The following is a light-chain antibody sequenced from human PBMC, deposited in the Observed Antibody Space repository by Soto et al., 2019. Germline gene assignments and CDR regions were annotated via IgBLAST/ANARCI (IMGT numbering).Light chain of an antibody. J-gene: IGKJ1*01. CDR3: QQYGSSPRT. V-gene: IGKV3-20*01. Sequence: EIVLTQSPGTLSLSPGERATLSCRASQSVSSSYLAWYQQRPGQAPRLLIYGASTRATGIPDRFSGSGSGTDFTLTISRLEPEDFPVYYCQQYGSSPRTFGQGTNVEI. CDR1: QSVSSSY. CDR2: GAS.